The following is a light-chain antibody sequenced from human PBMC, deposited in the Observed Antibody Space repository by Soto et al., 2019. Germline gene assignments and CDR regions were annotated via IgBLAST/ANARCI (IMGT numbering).Light chain of an antibody. CDR1: QSVSRY. CDR3: QQRDNWLT. J-gene: IGKJ4*01. CDR2: DAS. Sequence: IVFSLSPATLSFSTRERATRSCRASQSVSRYLAWYQQKPGQAPRLLIYDASHRATGIPARSSGSGSGTDLTLTISSLEPEDFAIYYCQQRDNWLTFAGGTIVDIK. V-gene: IGKV3-11*01.